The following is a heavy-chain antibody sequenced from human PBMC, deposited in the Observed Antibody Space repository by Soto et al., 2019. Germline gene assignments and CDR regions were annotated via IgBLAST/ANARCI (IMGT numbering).Heavy chain of an antibody. V-gene: IGHV1-69*13. D-gene: IGHD2-21*02. J-gene: IGHJ6*02. CDR2: IIPIFGTA. Sequence: SVKVSCKASGGTFSSCAISWVRQARGQGLEWMGGIIPIFGTANYAQKFQGRVTITADESTSTAYMELSSLRSEDTAVYYCARHIVVVTATRYYYYGMDVWGQGTTVTVSS. CDR3: ARHIVVVTATRYYYYGMDV. CDR1: GGTFSSCA.